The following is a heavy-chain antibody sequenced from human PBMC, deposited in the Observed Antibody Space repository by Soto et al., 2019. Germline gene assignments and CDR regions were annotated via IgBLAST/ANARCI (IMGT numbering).Heavy chain of an antibody. J-gene: IGHJ4*02. V-gene: IGHV3-30*18. CDR1: GFTFSSYG. CDR3: AKDQYSSFPCCFDY. Sequence: QVQLVESGGGVVQPGRSLRLSCAASGFTFSSYGIHWVRQAPGKGLEWVAFISYDGSDKYYADSVKGRFIISRDNFKNTLYLQMNSLRAEDTSVYYCAKDQYSSFPCCFDYWGQGILVTVSS. D-gene: IGHD5-18*01. CDR2: ISYDGSDK.